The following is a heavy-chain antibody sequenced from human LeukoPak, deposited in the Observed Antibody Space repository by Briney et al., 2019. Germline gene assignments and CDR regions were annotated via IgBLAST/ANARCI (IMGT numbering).Heavy chain of an antibody. J-gene: IGHJ3*02. V-gene: IGHV4-31*03. CDR1: GYPISSGNY. Sequence: SETLSLTCIVSGYPISSGNYWSWIRQPPGKGLEGIGYIYYSGSTYYNPSLKSRVTISVDTSKNQFSLKLSSVTAADTAVYCCARTTMIVVVDAFDIWGQGTMVTVSS. CDR3: ARTTMIVVVDAFDI. D-gene: IGHD3-22*01. CDR2: IYYSGST.